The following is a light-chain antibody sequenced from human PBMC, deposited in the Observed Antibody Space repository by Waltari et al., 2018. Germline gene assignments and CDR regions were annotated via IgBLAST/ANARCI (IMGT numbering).Light chain of an antibody. J-gene: IGLJ2*01. CDR3: SSYTSSNTVI. CDR2: EVS. V-gene: IGLV2-14*01. Sequence: QSALTQPASVSGSPGQSITISCTGTSSDVGGYTYVSWYQQYPGTVPKLMIYEVSKWPSGVSNRFSGSKSGNTASLTISGLQAEDEADYYCSSYTSSNTVIFGGGTKLTVL. CDR1: SSDVGGYTY.